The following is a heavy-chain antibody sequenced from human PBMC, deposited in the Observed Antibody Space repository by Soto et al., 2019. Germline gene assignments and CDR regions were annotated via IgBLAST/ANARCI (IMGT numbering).Heavy chain of an antibody. V-gene: IGHV1-69*12. CDR2: IIPIFGTA. CDR3: ARAKDIVLVPAAMSANYYYYGMDV. D-gene: IGHD2-2*01. CDR1: GGTFSSYA. J-gene: IGHJ6*02. Sequence: QVQLVQSGAEVKKPGSSVKVSCKASGGTFSSYAISWVRQAPGQGLEWMGGIIPIFGTANYAQKFQGRVTITADESTSTAYMELSSLRSEDTAVYYCARAKDIVLVPAAMSANYYYYGMDVWGQGTTDTVSS.